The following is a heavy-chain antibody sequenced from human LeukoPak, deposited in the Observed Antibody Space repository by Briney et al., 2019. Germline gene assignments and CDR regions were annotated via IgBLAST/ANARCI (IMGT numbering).Heavy chain of an antibody. CDR3: AKDPYYDSSGVPDY. Sequence: GGSLRLSCAASGFTFSSYGMHWVRQAPGKGLEWVAFIRYDGSNKYYADSVKGRFTISRGNSKNTLYLQMNSLRAEDTAVYYCAKDPYYDSSGVPDYWGQGTLVTVSS. J-gene: IGHJ4*02. D-gene: IGHD3-22*01. V-gene: IGHV3-30*02. CDR2: IRYDGSNK. CDR1: GFTFSSYG.